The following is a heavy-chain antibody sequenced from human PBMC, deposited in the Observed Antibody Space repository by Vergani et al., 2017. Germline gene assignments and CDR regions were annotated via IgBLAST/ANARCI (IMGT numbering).Heavy chain of an antibody. J-gene: IGHJ4*02. Sequence: EVELVQSGPEMRKPGESLKISCKGSEYSFGNYWIGWVRQMPGKGLEWMGIIYPADSDTRYSPSFQGPVTISADKSISTAFLHWDSLEASDTAFYYCARHTTYTDSWGQGTLVTVSS. CDR1: EYSFGNYW. CDR3: ARHTTYTDS. CDR2: IYPADSDT. V-gene: IGHV5-51*01. D-gene: IGHD1-1*01.